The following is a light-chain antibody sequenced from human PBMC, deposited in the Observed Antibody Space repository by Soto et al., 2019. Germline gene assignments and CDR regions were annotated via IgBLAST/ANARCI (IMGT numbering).Light chain of an antibody. CDR1: QSVSSTS. CDR2: GAC. J-gene: IGKJ1*01. Sequence: EIVLTQSPGTLSLSPGERATLSCRASQSVSSTSLAWYQQKPGQAPRLLIYGACTRATGIPGRISGSGSGTDFTLTISRVEPEDSELYYRQQYGSSLWRFGQGTKVDIK. V-gene: IGKV3-20*01. CDR3: QQYGSSLWR.